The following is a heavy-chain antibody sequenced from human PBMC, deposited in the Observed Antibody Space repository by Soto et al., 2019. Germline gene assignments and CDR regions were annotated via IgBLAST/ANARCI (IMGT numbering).Heavy chain of an antibody. J-gene: IGHJ4*02. CDR1: GASIITDNYF. V-gene: IGHV4-39*01. D-gene: IGHD4-17*01. Sequence: PSEPLSLTCTVSGASIITDNYFCDWIRQSPRRGLELIGSISYSGRTYDNPSLQSRVTISIDASKNQFSLKLTSVTTADTAVYYCARRRASDYGGNHHPYYFDRWGQGALVTVSS. CDR3: ARRRASDYGGNHHPYYFDR. CDR2: ISYSGRT.